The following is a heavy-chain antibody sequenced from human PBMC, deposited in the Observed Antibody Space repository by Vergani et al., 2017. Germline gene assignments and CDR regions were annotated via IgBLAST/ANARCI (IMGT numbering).Heavy chain of an antibody. J-gene: IGHJ6*02. V-gene: IGHV3-11*01. Sequence: QVQLVESGGGLVKPGGSLRLSCAASGFTFSDYYMSWIRQAPGKGLGWVSYIRSSGSTIYYAESVKGRFTISRDNAKNSLYLQMNSLRTEDMAVYYCARYHCVPDYYYYSGMDVWGQGTTVTVSS. CDR2: IRSSGSTI. CDR1: GFTFSDYY. D-gene: IGHD2-21*01. CDR3: ARYHCVPDYYYYSGMDV.